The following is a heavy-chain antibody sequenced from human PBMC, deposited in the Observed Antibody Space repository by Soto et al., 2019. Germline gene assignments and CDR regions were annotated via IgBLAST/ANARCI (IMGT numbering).Heavy chain of an antibody. D-gene: IGHD3-10*01. CDR1: GGSISSGDYY. Sequence: PSETLSLTCTVSGGSISSGDYYWSWIRQPPGKGLEWIGYIYYSGSTYYNPSLKSRVTISVDTSKNQFSLKLSSVTAADTAVYYCARFITMVRGVILHWFDPWGQGTLVTVSS. J-gene: IGHJ5*02. V-gene: IGHV4-30-4*01. CDR2: IYYSGST. CDR3: ARFITMVRGVILHWFDP.